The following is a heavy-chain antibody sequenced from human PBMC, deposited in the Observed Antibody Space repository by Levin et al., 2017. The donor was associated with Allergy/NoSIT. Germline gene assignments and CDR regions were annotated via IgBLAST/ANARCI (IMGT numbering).Heavy chain of an antibody. D-gene: IGHD6-19*01. CDR3: ARDRQWPQDTFDY. CDR1: GFTFSNFA. J-gene: IGHJ4*02. V-gene: IGHV3-23*01. CDR2: LNRGKTVGT. Sequence: GGSLRLSCAASGFTFSNFAMSWVRQAPGKGLEWVSALNRGKTVGTDYADSVRGRFTISRDDAKDTLYLQMNSLRVEDTAVYYCARDRQWPQDTFDYWGQGTLVSVSS.